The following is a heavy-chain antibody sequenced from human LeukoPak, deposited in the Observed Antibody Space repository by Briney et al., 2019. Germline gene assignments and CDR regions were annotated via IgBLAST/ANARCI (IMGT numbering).Heavy chain of an antibody. D-gene: IGHD3-3*02. V-gene: IGHV3-30*06. CDR3: AKDRGTIFNVLNYHFDL. CDR2: ISDDGNNL. CDR1: GFTFSSYG. Sequence: PGGSLRLSCAASGFTFSSYGMHWVRQAPGKGLEWVAIISDDGNNLGYADSVKGRFTISRDNSKDTLSLQMNSLTAEDTAVYYCAKDRGTIFNVLNYHFDLWGQGVLVTVSS. J-gene: IGHJ4*02.